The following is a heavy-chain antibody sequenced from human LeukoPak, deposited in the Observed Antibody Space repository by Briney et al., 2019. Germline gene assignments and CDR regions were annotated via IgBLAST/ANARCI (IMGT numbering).Heavy chain of an antibody. D-gene: IGHD3-3*01. CDR2: IYYSGST. CDR3: ARQALHYDFWSGYYTRDAFDI. CDR1: GGSISSYY. Sequence: SETLSLTCTVSGGSISSYYWSWIRQPPGKGLEWIGYIYYSGSTNYNPPLKSRVTISVDTSKNQFSLKLSSVTAADTAVYYCARQALHYDFWSGYYTRDAFDIWGQGTMVTVSS. V-gene: IGHV4-59*08. J-gene: IGHJ3*02.